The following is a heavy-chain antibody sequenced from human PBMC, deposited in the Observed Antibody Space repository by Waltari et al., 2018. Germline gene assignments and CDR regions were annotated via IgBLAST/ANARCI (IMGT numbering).Heavy chain of an antibody. V-gene: IGHV4-39*07. J-gene: IGHJ4*02. Sequence: QLQLQESGPGLVKPSETLSLTCTVSGGSISSSSYYWGWIRQPPGKGLEWIGSIYYSGSTYYNPSLKRRVTISVDTSKNQFSLKLSSVTAADTAVYYCARRGIAVAGTIFDYWGQGTLVTVSS. CDR2: IYYSGST. CDR3: ARRGIAVAGTIFDY. D-gene: IGHD6-19*01. CDR1: GGSISSSSYY.